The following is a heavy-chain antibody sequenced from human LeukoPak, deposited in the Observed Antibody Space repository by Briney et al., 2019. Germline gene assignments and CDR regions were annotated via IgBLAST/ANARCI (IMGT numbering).Heavy chain of an antibody. D-gene: IGHD6-19*01. Sequence: PGGSLRLSCAASGFTFSNYWMHWVRQAPGEGLVWVSRINSDGSSTSYADSVRGRFTISRDNAKNTLYLQMNSLRAEDTAVYYCAKARSGWYWGDYWGQGTLVTVSS. J-gene: IGHJ4*02. CDR3: AKARSGWYWGDY. CDR2: INSDGSST. V-gene: IGHV3-74*01. CDR1: GFTFSNYW.